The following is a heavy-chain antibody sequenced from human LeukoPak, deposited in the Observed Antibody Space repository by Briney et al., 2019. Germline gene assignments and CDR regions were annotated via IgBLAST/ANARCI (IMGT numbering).Heavy chain of an antibody. CDR3: AKEMATIRAFDF. CDR1: GFTFDDYG. J-gene: IGHJ3*01. V-gene: IGHV3-23*01. D-gene: IGHD5-24*01. CDR2: ISGSGSST. Sequence: GGSLRLSCAASGFTFDDYGMSWVRQAPGKGLGWVSVISGSGSSTYYADSVKGRFTISRDNSKNTLYLQMNSLRAEDTAVYYRAKEMATIRAFDFWGQGTMVTVSS.